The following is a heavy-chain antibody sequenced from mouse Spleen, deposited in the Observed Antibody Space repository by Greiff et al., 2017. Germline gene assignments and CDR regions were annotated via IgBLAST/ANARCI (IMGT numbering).Heavy chain of an antibody. CDR2: IWGDVST. D-gene: IGHD1-1*02. V-gene: IGHV2-6-6*01. J-gene: IGHJ3*01. CDR3: AKPNYSAWFAY. CDR1: GFSLTNSG. Sequence: QVQLQQSGPGLVAPSQSLSITCTVSGFSLTNSGVHWVRQSPGKGLEWLGVIWGDVSTNYNSAFKSRLSISKDNSKSQVFLKMNSLQTDDTARYYCAKPNYSAWFAYWGQGTLVTVSA.